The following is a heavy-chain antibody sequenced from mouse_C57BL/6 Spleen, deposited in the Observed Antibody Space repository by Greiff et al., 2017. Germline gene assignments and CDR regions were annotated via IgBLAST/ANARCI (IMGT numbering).Heavy chain of an antibody. Sequence: VMLVESGPGLVAPSQSLSITCTVSGFSLPSYGVSWVRQPPGKGLEWLGVLWGDGSTNYHSALISRLSISKDNSKSQVFLKLNSLQTDDTATYYCAKSDYDYGGYFDVWGTGTTVTVSS. V-gene: IGHV2-3*01. D-gene: IGHD2-4*01. J-gene: IGHJ1*03. CDR3: AKSDYDYGGYFDV. CDR1: GFSLPSYG. CDR2: LWGDGST.